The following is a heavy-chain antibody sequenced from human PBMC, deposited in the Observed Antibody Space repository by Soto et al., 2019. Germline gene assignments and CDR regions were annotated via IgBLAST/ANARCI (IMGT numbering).Heavy chain of an antibody. V-gene: IGHV1-8*01. J-gene: IGHJ5*02. CDR3: ARGLDLGITMIA. CDR1: GYPYTSYA. Sequence: QVQLVQYGAEVKKPGASVKVSCKASGYPYTSYAINWVRQATGQGLEWMGWMNPNSGNTGYAQKFQGRVTMTRNTSISTAYMELSSLRSEDTAVYYCARGLDLGITMIAWGQGTLVTVSS. D-gene: IGHD3-22*01. CDR2: MNPNSGNT.